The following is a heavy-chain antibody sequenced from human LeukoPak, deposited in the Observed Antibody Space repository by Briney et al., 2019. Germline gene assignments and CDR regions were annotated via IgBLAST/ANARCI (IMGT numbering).Heavy chain of an antibody. V-gene: IGHV4-39*07. CDR3: AREWQYQFDY. D-gene: IGHD4-11*01. CDR1: GGSISSSSYY. J-gene: IGHJ4*02. CDR2: IYYSGST. Sequence: SETLSLTCTVSGGSISSSSYYWGWIRQPPGKGLEWIGTIYYSGSTYYNPSLRSRVTISVDTSKNQFSLKLSSVTAADTAVYYCAREWQYQFDYWGQGSLVTVSS.